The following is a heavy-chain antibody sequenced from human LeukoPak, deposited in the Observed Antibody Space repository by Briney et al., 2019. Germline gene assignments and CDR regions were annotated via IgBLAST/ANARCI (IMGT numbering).Heavy chain of an antibody. CDR2: INPSGGST. J-gene: IGHJ4*02. D-gene: IGHD3-10*01. CDR1: GYTFTSYY. Sequence: GASVKVSCKASGYTFTSYYMHWVRQAPGQGLEWMGIINPSGGSTSYAQKFQGRVTMTRDTPTSTVYMELSSLRSEDTAVYYCARGSYGSGSYLVKDGDYWGQGTLVTVFS. CDR3: ARGSYGSGSYLVKDGDY. V-gene: IGHV1-46*01.